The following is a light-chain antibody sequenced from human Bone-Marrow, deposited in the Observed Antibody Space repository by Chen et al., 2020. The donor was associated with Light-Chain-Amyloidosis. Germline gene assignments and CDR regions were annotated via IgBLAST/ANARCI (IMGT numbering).Light chain of an antibody. V-gene: IGKV1-5*03. CDR1: ESVSDW. Sequence: DIQMTQSTSTLSASVGDRVIITCRASESVSDWLAWYQQKPGKAPKLLIYKTSSLETGVPSRFSGSGSETEFTLTISSLQPDDFATYYCQQYNSYSRTFGQGTKVEVK. J-gene: IGKJ1*01. CDR2: KTS. CDR3: QQYNSYSRT.